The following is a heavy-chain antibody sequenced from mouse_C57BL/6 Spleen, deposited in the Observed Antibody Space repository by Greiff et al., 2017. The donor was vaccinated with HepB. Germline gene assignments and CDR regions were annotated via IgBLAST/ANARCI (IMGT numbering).Heavy chain of an antibody. CDR3: ARPIYYDYDEGYYAMDY. V-gene: IGHV1-9*01. CDR1: GYTFTGYW. J-gene: IGHJ4*01. CDR2: ILPGSGST. D-gene: IGHD2-4*01. Sequence: VQVVESGAELMKPGASVKLSCKATGYTFTGYWIEWVKQRPGHGLEWIGEILPGSGSTNYNEKFKGKATFTADTSSNTAYMQLSSLTTEDSAIYYCARPIYYDYDEGYYAMDYWGQGTSVTVSS.